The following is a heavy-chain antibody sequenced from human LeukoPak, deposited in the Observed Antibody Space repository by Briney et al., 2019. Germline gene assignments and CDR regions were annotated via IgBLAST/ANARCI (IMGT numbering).Heavy chain of an antibody. Sequence: PSETLSLTCTVSGGSISSYYWSWIRQPPGKGLEWIGYIYYSGSTNYNPSLESRVTISVDTSKNQFSLKPSSVTAADTAVYYCASHYGGNSGYFQHWGQGTLVTVSS. CDR3: ASHYGGNSGYFQH. D-gene: IGHD4-23*01. CDR2: IYYSGST. J-gene: IGHJ1*01. V-gene: IGHV4-59*08. CDR1: GGSISSYY.